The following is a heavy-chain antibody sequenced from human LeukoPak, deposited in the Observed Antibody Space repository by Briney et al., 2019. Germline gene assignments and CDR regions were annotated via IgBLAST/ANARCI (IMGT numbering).Heavy chain of an antibody. D-gene: IGHD4-17*01. CDR3: ARHPSTDYGGPGHFDY. J-gene: IGHJ4*02. Sequence: SETLSLTCTGSGGSISSSSYYWGWIRQPPGKGLEWIGSIYYSGSTYYNPSLKSRVTISVDTSKNQFSLKLSSVTAADTAVYYCARHPSTDYGGPGHFDYWGQGTLVTVSS. CDR1: GGSISSSSYY. V-gene: IGHV4-39*01. CDR2: IYYSGST.